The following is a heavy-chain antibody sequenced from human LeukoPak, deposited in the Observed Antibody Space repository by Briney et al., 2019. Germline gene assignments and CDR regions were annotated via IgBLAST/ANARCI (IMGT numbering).Heavy chain of an antibody. Sequence: SVKVSCKASVGTFNSHAVSWVRQAPGQGLEWMGAIIPILRSANYAQKFQGRGTITTDESTSTVYMELSSLRSEDTAVYFCARDRANIGTPLKAFDIWGQGTMVTVSS. CDR3: ARDRANIGTPLKAFDI. D-gene: IGHD1-7*01. V-gene: IGHV1-69*05. CDR1: VGTFNSHA. J-gene: IGHJ3*02. CDR2: IIPILRSA.